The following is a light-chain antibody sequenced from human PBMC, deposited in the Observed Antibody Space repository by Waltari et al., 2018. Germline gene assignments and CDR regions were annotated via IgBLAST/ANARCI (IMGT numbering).Light chain of an antibody. CDR1: SNGVNSYNY. CDR2: EVN. CDR3: CSYAGGYTRWV. Sequence: QSALTQPRSVSGSPGQSVAISCTGTSNGVNSYNYVSWYQQHPGKAPKRMIFEVNRRPSGFPERFSGSGSANTASLTISGLQAEDEADYYCCSYAGGYTRWVFGGGTKLTVL. V-gene: IGLV2-11*01. J-gene: IGLJ3*02.